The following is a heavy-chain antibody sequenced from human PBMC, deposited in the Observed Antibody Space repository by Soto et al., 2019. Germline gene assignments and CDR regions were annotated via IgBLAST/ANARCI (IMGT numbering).Heavy chain of an antibody. CDR3: ASGGYYDFWSGYLEVPFLDY. V-gene: IGHV4-59*01. J-gene: IGHJ4*02. Sequence: ASETLSLPCTASGGSLSRFYWSWIRQPPGKGLDLIGYIYYSGSTNYNPSLKSRVTISVDTSKNQFSLKLSSVTAADTAVYYCASGGYYDFWSGYLEVPFLDYWGQGTLVTVSS. CDR1: GGSLSRFY. D-gene: IGHD3-3*01. CDR2: IYYSGST.